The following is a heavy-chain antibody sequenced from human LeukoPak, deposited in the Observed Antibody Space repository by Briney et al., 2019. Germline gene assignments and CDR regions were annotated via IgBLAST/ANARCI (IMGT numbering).Heavy chain of an antibody. CDR2: ISAYNGNT. V-gene: IGHV1-18*01. CDR1: VYTFTSYG. D-gene: IGHD3-3*01. J-gene: IGHJ5*02. CDR3: ARAPLGDFWSGYYNQNWFDP. Sequence: ASVKVSCKASVYTFTSYGISWVRQAPGQGLEWMGWISAYNGNTNYAQKLQGRVTMTTDTSTSTAYMELRSLRSDDTAVYYCARAPLGDFWSGYYNQNWFDPWGQGTLVTVSS.